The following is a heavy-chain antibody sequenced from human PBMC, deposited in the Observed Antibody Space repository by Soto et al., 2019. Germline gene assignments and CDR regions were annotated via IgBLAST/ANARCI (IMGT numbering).Heavy chain of an antibody. CDR3: TRDVKYHDILTGYFVNDH. CDR2: ISTDNGDT. D-gene: IGHD3-9*01. V-gene: IGHV1-18*04. Sequence: QVQLVQSGAEVKKPGASVKVSCKASGYTFPNFGISWVRQAPGQGLEWLGWISTDNGDTKYAQKIQARVTLTTDTATTTVYMELTSLRPADTAVYSCTRDVKYHDILTGYFVNDHWGQGTLVTVSS. J-gene: IGHJ4*02. CDR1: GYTFPNFG.